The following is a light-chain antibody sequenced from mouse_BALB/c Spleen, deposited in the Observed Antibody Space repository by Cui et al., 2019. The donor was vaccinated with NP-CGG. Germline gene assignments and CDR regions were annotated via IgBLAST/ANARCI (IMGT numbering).Light chain of an antibody. J-gene: IGLJ1*01. Sequence: QAVVTQEPATPPAPGEAVTLTCRPSTGTVTTSNYANWVQEKPDHLFTGLIGGTNNRTPGVPARFSGSLIGDKAALTITGAQTEDEAIYFCALWYSNHWVFGGGTKLTVL. CDR3: ALWYSNHWV. CDR2: GTN. V-gene: IGLV1*01. CDR1: TGTVTTSNY.